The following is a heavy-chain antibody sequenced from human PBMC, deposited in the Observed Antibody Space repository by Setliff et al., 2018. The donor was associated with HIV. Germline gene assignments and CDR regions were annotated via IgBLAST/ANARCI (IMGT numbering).Heavy chain of an antibody. D-gene: IGHD6-19*01. CDR3: ARNPRIAVAGTDYYYYMDV. CDR1: GYSFTSYY. Sequence: ASVKVSCKASGYSFTSYYMHWVRQAPGQGLEWMGIINPSGGSTSYAQKFQGRVTMTRDTSTSTVYMELSSLRSEDTAVYYCARNPRIAVAGTDYYYYMDVWGKGTTVTVSS. CDR2: INPSGGST. J-gene: IGHJ6*03. V-gene: IGHV1-46*01.